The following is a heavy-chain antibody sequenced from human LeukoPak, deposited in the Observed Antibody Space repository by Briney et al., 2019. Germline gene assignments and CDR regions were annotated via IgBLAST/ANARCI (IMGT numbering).Heavy chain of an antibody. V-gene: IGHV3-7*01. J-gene: IGHJ4*02. Sequence: GGSLRLSCAASGFTFSSYWMSWVRQAPGKGLEWVANIKQDGSEKYYVDSVKGRFTISRDHAKNSLYLQMNSLRAEATAVYYCAKDRSYGYFYFAYWGQGTLVTVSS. CDR1: GFTFSSYW. CDR2: IKQDGSEK. D-gene: IGHD5-18*01. CDR3: AKDRSYGYFYFAY.